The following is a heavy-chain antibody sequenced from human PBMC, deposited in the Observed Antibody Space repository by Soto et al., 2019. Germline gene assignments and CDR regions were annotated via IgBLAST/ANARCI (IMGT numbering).Heavy chain of an antibody. D-gene: IGHD2-15*01. J-gene: IGHJ6*02. CDR3: ARDKWFPPGDGGKDYYYYGMDV. V-gene: IGHV4-30-4*01. CDR2: IYYSGST. Sequence: QVQLQESGPGLVKPSQTLSLTCTVSGGSISSGDYYWSWIRQPPGKGLEWIGYIYYSGSTYYNPSLKSRVTISVDTSKNQFSLKLSSVTAADTAVYYCARDKWFPPGDGGKDYYYYGMDVWGQGTTVTVSS. CDR1: GGSISSGDYY.